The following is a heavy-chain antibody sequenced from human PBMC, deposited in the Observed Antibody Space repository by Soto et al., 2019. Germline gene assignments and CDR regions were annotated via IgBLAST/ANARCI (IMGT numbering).Heavy chain of an antibody. CDR2: IYWDDDK. D-gene: IGHD2-8*01. Sequence: QITLKESGPTLVKPTQTLTLTCTFSGFSLSTSGVGVGWIXXXPGKALEWLALIYWDDDKRYSPSLKSRLTITKDTSKNQVVLTMTNMDPVDTATYYCAHSHSPYCTNGVCYGWFDPWGQGTLVTVSS. J-gene: IGHJ5*02. V-gene: IGHV2-5*02. CDR1: GFSLSTSGVG. CDR3: AHSHSPYCTNGVCYGWFDP.